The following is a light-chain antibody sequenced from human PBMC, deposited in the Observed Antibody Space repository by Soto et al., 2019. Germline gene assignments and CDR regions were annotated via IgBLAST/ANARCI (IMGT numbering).Light chain of an antibody. J-gene: IGKJ3*01. Sequence: DIQMTQSPSSLSASIGDRVTITCRASQSISTYLNCYQQKPGKAPKLLIYAASSLRSGVPSRFSGTGSGTDFTLTISTLQLEDFATYYCQHSYNTPFTFGPGTPVDIK. CDR1: QSISTY. CDR3: QHSYNTPFT. CDR2: AAS. V-gene: IGKV1-39*01.